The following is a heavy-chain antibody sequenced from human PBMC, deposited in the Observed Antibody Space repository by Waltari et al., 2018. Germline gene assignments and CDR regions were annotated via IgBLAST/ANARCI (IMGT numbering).Heavy chain of an antibody. CDR3: ARDLGYGYSSSSGKDYYYYGMDV. J-gene: IGHJ6*02. V-gene: IGHV3-21*01. CDR2: ISSSSSYI. CDR1: GFTFSSYS. Sequence: EVQLVESGGGLVKPGGSLRLSCAASGFTFSSYSMNWVRQAPGKGLEWVSSISSSSSYIYYADSVKGRFTISRDNAKNSLYLQMNSLRAEDTAVYYCARDLGYGYSSSSGKDYYYYGMDVWDQGP. D-gene: IGHD6-6*01.